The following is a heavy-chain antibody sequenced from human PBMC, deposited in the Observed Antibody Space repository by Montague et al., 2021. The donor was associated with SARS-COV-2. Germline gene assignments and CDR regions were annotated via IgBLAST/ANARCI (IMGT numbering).Heavy chain of an antibody. CDR1: GDSISNSY. Sequence: SETLSLTCAVSGDSISNSYWSWIRQPPGKGLEYTGWIDSNGATDYNPSFKSRVTLSVDTVNNQLSFKLRSVTAADTAFYYCARHYKPRSPGSPDFGYWGQGTLVTVSS. V-gene: IGHV4-59*08. CDR2: IDSNGAT. J-gene: IGHJ4*02. CDR3: ARHYKPRSPGSPDFGY. D-gene: IGHD3-10*01.